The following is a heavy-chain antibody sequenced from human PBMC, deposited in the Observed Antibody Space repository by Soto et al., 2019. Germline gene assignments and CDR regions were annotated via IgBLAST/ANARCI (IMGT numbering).Heavy chain of an antibody. CDR3: ARMSTDFWSGFLFAP. J-gene: IGHJ5*02. CDR2: INHSGST. V-gene: IGHV4-34*01. CDR1: GGSFSGYY. Sequence: SETLSLTCAVYGGSFSGYYWSWIRQPPGKGLEWIGEINHSGSTNYNPSLKSRVTISVDTSKNQFSLKLSSVTAADTAVYYCARMSTDFWSGFLFAPWGQGTLVTVSS. D-gene: IGHD3-3*01.